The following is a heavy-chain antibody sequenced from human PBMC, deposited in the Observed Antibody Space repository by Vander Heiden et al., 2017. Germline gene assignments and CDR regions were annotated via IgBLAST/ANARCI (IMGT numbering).Heavy chain of an antibody. Sequence: QVQLVQSGAEVKKPGASVKVSCTASGSTFTTYYIHWVRQAPEQGLEWVGRINPNSGGTNYARKFQGRVTMTRATSISTVYMELTRLTSDDTALYYCARAYYYGMDVWGQGTTVTVSS. CDR2: INPNSGGT. CDR3: ARAYYYGMDV. J-gene: IGHJ6*02. CDR1: GSTFTTYY. V-gene: IGHV1-2*06.